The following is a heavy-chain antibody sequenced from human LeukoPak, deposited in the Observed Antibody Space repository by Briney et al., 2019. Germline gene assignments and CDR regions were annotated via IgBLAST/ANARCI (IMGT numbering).Heavy chain of an antibody. Sequence: SVKVSCKASGGTFSSYAISWVRQAPGQGLEWMGGIIPIFGTANYAQKFQGRVTITTDESTSTAYMELSSLRSEDTAVYYCASPKLTYYYDSSGYPFDYWGQGTLVTVSS. V-gene: IGHV1-69*05. CDR2: IIPIFGTA. CDR3: ASPKLTYYYDSSGYPFDY. D-gene: IGHD3-22*01. CDR1: GGTFSSYA. J-gene: IGHJ4*02.